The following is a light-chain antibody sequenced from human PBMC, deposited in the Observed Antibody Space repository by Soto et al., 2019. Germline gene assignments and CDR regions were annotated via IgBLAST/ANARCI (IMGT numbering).Light chain of an antibody. J-gene: IGKJ1*01. CDR2: RAS. CDR3: QQYNNWPPAT. V-gene: IGKV3-15*01. Sequence: IVMTQSPATLSVSPGERATLSCRASQSVSSKLAWYQQKPGQAPRLLIYRASTRATDIPARFSGSGSGTEFTLTISSLQSEDSAVYYCQQYNNWPPATFGQGTKVDIK. CDR1: QSVSSK.